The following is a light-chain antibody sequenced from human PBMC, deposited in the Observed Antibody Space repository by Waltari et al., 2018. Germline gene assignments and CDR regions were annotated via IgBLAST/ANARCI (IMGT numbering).Light chain of an antibody. Sequence: DIVMTQSSLPLPVTRREPSSIPCRSSRRLLHSNGYNYLDWYRQKPGQSPQLLMYLGSNRASGVPDRLSGSGSDTDFTLTISRVEAEDVGVYYCMQALQTPLTFGGGTKVEI. CDR1: RRLLHSNGYNY. V-gene: IGKV2-28*01. CDR3: MQALQTPLT. CDR2: LGS. J-gene: IGKJ4*01.